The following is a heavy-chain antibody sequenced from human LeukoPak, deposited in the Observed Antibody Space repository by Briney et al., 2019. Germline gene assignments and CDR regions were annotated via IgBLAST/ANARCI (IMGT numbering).Heavy chain of an antibody. D-gene: IGHD3-16*01. V-gene: IGHV3-7*05. J-gene: IGHJ3*02. CDR1: GFTFSRFW. CDR2: IDQSGGRN. Sequence: GGSLRLSCAASGFTFSRFWMNWVRQAPGRGLEWVANIDQSGGRNNYVDSVKGRFTTSRDNAKNSLFLEMSSLRADDTAVYFCARDVEGGTFDIWGQGTTVTVSS. CDR3: ARDVEGGTFDI.